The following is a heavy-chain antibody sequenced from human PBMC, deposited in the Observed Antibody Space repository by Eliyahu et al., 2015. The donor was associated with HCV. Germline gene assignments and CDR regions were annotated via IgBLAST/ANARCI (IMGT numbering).Heavy chain of an antibody. V-gene: IGHV3-30-3*01. CDR3: ARIQSGRDGYNSGFDY. CDR1: GFTFXXXA. Sequence: QVQLVESGGGVVQPGXSLRLSCAAXGFTFXXXAMHWVRQAPGKGLEWVAVISYDGSNKYYADSVKGRFTISRDNSKNTLYLQMNSLRAEDTAVYYCARIQSGRDGYNSGFDYWGQGTLVTVSS. J-gene: IGHJ4*02. CDR2: ISYDGSNK. D-gene: IGHD5-24*01.